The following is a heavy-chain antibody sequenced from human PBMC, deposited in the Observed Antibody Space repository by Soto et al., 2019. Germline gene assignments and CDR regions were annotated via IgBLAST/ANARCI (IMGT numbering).Heavy chain of an antibody. CDR1: GGSISSSSYY. V-gene: IGHV4-39*01. Sequence: PSETLSLTCTVSGGSISSSSYYWRCIRQPPGKGLEWIGSIYYSGSTYYNPSLKSRVTISVDTSKNQFSLKLSSVTVEDMAVYYCARHRKWVDIWGQGTMVTVSS. J-gene: IGHJ3*02. CDR3: ARHRKWVDI. D-gene: IGHD1-26*01. CDR2: IYYSGST.